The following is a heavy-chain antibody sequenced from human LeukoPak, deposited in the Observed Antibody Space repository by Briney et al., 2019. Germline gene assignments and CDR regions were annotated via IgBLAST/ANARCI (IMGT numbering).Heavy chain of an antibody. CDR1: GFTFSSYS. D-gene: IGHD5-24*01. CDR2: INWNGGST. Sequence: GGSLRLSCAASGFTFSSYSMNWVRQAPGKGLEWVSGINWNGGSTGYADSVKGRFTISRDNAKNSLYLQMNSLRAEDTALYYCARDDGRAFDIWGQGTMVTVSS. J-gene: IGHJ3*02. V-gene: IGHV3-20*04. CDR3: ARDDGRAFDI.